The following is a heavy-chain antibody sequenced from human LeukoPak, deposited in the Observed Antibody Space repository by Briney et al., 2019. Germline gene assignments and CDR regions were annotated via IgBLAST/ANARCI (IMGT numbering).Heavy chain of an antibody. CDR2: INPYSGDT. J-gene: IGHJ5*02. CDR1: GYTFTGRY. D-gene: IGHD1-1*01. Sequence: ASVKVSCKASGYTFTGRYVHWVRQAPGQGLEWMGWINPYSGDTSYPQKFQGRVTMTRDTSISTAYMELSRLRSDDTAVYYCARGGTYAEWLDPWGQGTLVTVSS. V-gene: IGHV1-2*02. CDR3: ARGGTYAEWLDP.